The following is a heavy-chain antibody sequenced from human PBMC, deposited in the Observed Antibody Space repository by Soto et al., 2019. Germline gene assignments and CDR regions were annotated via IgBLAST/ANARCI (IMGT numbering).Heavy chain of an antibody. CDR3: SRVVPGAEAWFGP. D-gene: IGHD2-2*01. CDR1: GYTFSNYG. V-gene: IGHV1-18*01. Sequence: ASVKVSCKTSGYTFSNYGITWVRQAPGQPLEWLGWISLYSDGTNYAQKFQGRVSMTTDTSTTTAYMELRSLRSDDTAVYYCSRVVPGAEAWFGPWGQGTLVTVSS. CDR2: ISLYSDGT. J-gene: IGHJ5*02.